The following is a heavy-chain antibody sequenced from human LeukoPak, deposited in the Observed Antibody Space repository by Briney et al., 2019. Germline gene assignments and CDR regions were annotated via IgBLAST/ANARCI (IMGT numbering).Heavy chain of an antibody. CDR1: GFTFSSYA. CDR3: ARAATVPAESAFGN. Sequence: QPGGSLRLSCVASGFTFSSYAVHWVRQTPGKGLEYVSGINSNGGSTHYANSVKGRFTISRDNSRHTLYLQMGSLRTEDMVVYYCARAATVPAESAFGNWGQGTLVTVSS. J-gene: IGHJ4*02. D-gene: IGHD3-3*01. V-gene: IGHV3-64*01. CDR2: INSNGGST.